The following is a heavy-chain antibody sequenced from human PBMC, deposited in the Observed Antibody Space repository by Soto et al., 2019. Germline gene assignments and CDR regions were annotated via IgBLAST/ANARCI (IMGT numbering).Heavy chain of an antibody. V-gene: IGHV4-31*03. Sequence: PSETLSLTCTVSGGSISSGGYYWSWIRQHPGKGLEWIGYIYYSGSTYYNPSLKSRVTISVDTSKNQFSLKLSSVTAAETAVYYCARGGYDVDNWFDPWGQGTLVNSP. CDR1: GGSISSGGYY. J-gene: IGHJ5*02. D-gene: IGHD3-3*01. CDR2: IYYSGST. CDR3: ARGGYDVDNWFDP.